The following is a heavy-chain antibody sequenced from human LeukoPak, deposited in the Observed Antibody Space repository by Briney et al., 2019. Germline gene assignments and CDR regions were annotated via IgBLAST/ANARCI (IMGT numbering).Heavy chain of an antibody. CDR2: IYYSGST. Sequence: SETLSLTCTVSGGSISSGGYYWSWIRQHPGKGLEWIGYIYYSGSTYYNPSLKSRVTISVDTSKNQFSLKLSSVTAADTAVYTGARARKGSWYRITGFDPGGQGTLVTVSP. CDR3: ARARKGSWYRITGFDP. CDR1: GGSISSGGYY. D-gene: IGHD6-13*01. V-gene: IGHV4-31*03. J-gene: IGHJ5*02.